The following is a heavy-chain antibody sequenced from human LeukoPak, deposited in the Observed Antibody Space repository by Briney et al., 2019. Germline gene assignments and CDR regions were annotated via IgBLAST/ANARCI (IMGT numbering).Heavy chain of an antibody. V-gene: IGHV3-33*01. CDR1: GFTFSSYG. D-gene: IGHD3-22*01. CDR3: VSFGYYYGSSGYFDY. Sequence: PGGSLRLSCAASGFTFSSYGMHWVRQAPGKGLEWVAVIWYDGSNKYYADSVKGRFTISRDNSKNTLYLQMNSLRAEDTAVYYCVSFGYYYGSSGYFDYWGQGTLVTVSS. CDR2: IWYDGSNK. J-gene: IGHJ4*02.